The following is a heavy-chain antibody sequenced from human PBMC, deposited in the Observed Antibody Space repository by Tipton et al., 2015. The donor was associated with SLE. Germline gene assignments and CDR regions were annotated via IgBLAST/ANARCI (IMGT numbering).Heavy chain of an antibody. V-gene: IGHV4-39*01. CDR2: IYYSGST. CDR1: GGSISSSSYY. J-gene: IGHJ6*03. CDR3: ARGNYYYMDV. Sequence: TLSLTCTVSGGSISSSSYYWGWIRQPPGKGLEWIGSIYYSGSTYYNPSLKSRVTISVDTSKNQFSLKLSSVTAADTAVYYCARGNYYYMDVWGKGTTVTVSS.